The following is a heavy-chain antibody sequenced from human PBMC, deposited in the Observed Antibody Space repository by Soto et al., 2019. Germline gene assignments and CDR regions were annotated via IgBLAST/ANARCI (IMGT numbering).Heavy chain of an antibody. D-gene: IGHD5-12*01. Sequence: QVQLVESGGGVVQPGRSLRLSCAASGFTFSSYAMHWVRQAPGKGLEWVAVISYDGSNKYYADSVKGRFTISRDNSNNTLYLQMISLRAEDPAVYYCARDYYRFNSGYGFSMDVWGQGTTVTVSS. CDR3: ARDYYRFNSGYGFSMDV. V-gene: IGHV3-30-3*01. CDR1: GFTFSSYA. CDR2: ISYDGSNK. J-gene: IGHJ6*02.